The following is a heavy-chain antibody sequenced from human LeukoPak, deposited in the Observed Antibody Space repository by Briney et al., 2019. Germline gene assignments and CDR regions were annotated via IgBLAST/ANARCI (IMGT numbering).Heavy chain of an antibody. Sequence: GASVKVSCKASGYTFTSYGISWVRQAPGQGLEWMGWISAYNGNTNYAQKFQGRVTITTDESTSTAYMELSSLRSEDTAVYYCARARLLWYFDPWGQGTLVTVSS. CDR1: GYTFTSYG. V-gene: IGHV1-18*01. CDR2: ISAYNGNT. J-gene: IGHJ5*02. CDR3: ARARLLWYFDP. D-gene: IGHD3-10*01.